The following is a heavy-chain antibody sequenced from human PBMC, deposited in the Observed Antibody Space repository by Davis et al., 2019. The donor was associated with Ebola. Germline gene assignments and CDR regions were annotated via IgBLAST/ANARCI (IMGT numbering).Heavy chain of an antibody. J-gene: IGHJ2*01. CDR1: GFTFSRYG. V-gene: IGHV3-30*03. CDR3: ARGHDL. CDR2: ISSDGRNE. Sequence: GESLKISCAASGFTFSRYGMHWVRQAPGKGLEWVTVISSDGRNEYYADSVEGRFTISRDNSKNTVYLQMNSLRAEDTAIYYCARGHDLWGRGTLVTVSS.